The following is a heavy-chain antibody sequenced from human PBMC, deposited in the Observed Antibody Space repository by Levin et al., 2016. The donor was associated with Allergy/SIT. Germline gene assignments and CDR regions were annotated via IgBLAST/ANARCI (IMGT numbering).Heavy chain of an antibody. CDR3: AAWVGEFNF. J-gene: IGHJ4*02. Sequence: GGSLRLSCAASGFTFSQSWMNWIRQTPGKGLDWVANINPAGTAKTYVDSVKGRFSVSRDNDKNSLYLQMNSLRVEDTAVYYCAAWVGEFNFWGQGNLVIVSS. CDR1: GFTFSQSW. V-gene: IGHV3-7*02. CDR2: INPAGTAK. D-gene: IGHD3-10*01.